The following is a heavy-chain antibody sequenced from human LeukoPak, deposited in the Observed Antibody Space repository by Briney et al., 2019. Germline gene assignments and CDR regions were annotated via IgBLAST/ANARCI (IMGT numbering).Heavy chain of an antibody. J-gene: IGHJ6*02. V-gene: IGHV1-8*01. CDR1: GYTFTSYD. D-gene: IGHD3-10*01. Sequence: ASVKVSCKASGYTFTSYDINWVGQATGQGLEWMVRMNPNSGNTGYARKFQGRVTMTRNTSISTAYMELSSLRSEDTAVYYCARYGSGSYSDSYGMDVWGQGTTVTVSS. CDR3: ARYGSGSYSDSYGMDV. CDR2: MNPNSGNT.